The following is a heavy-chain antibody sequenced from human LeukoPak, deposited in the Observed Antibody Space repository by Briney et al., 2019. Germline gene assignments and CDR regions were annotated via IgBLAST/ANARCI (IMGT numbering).Heavy chain of an antibody. J-gene: IGHJ5*02. CDR2: IKQDGSEK. Sequence: GGSLRLSCAASGFTFSNYWMSWVRQAPGKGLEWVANIKQDGSEKYYVDSVKGRFTISRDNAKDSMYLQMNSLRAEDTAVYSCARGDSSTTWQDWFDPWGQGTLVTVSS. D-gene: IGHD2-2*01. V-gene: IGHV3-7*01. CDR1: GFTFSNYW. CDR3: ARGDSSTTWQDWFDP.